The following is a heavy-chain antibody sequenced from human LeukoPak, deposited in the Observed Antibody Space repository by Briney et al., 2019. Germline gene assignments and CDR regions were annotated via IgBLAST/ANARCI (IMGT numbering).Heavy chain of an antibody. CDR2: ISYDGSNK. CDR1: GFTFSSYA. D-gene: IGHD2-2*01. Sequence: GRSLRLSCAASGFTFSSYAMHWVRQAPGKGLEWVAVISYDGSNKYYADSVKGRFTISRDNSKNTLYLQMNSLRAEDTAVYYCAKDRGYCSSTSCFNAFDIWGQGTMVTVSS. V-gene: IGHV3-30-3*01. CDR3: AKDRGYCSSTSCFNAFDI. J-gene: IGHJ3*02.